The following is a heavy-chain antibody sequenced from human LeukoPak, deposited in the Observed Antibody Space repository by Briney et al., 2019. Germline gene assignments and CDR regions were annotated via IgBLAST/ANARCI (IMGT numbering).Heavy chain of an antibody. Sequence: GASVKVSCKASGYTFTSYAMHWVRQAPGQRLEWMGWINAGNGNTKYSQKFQGRVTITRDTSASTAYMELSSLRSEDTAVYYRAGNRYITGAFDIWGQGTMVTVSS. V-gene: IGHV1-3*01. J-gene: IGHJ3*02. CDR1: GYTFTSYA. CDR3: AGNRYITGAFDI. CDR2: INAGNGNT. D-gene: IGHD1-14*01.